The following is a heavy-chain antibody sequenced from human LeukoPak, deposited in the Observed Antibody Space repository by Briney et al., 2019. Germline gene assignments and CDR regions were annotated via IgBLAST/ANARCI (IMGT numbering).Heavy chain of an antibody. J-gene: IGHJ5*02. CDR1: GGTFSSYA. CDR2: IIPIFGRA. D-gene: IGHD3-9*01. CDR3: ARAVLRYFDWLLAYNWFDP. Sequence: GSSVKVSCKASGGTFSSYAISWVRQAPGQGLEWMGGIIPIFGRANYAQKFQGRVTITADKSTSTAYMELSSLRSEDTAVYYCARAVLRYFDWLLAYNWFDPWGQGTLVTVSS. V-gene: IGHV1-69*06.